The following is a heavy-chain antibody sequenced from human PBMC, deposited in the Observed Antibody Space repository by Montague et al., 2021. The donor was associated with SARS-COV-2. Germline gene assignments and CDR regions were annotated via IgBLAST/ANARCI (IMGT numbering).Heavy chain of an antibody. CDR3: AREGTVPGPRGIYFDD. CDR1: GDSVSSNSAA. D-gene: IGHD1-1*01. Sequence: CAISGDSVSSNSAAWNWIRQSPSGGLEWLGRTYYRSKWHTDYAPSVKTRITITPDTSNNQLPLHLNSVTPGDTAVYYCAREGTVPGPRGIYFDDWGQGTLVTVSS. CDR2: TYYRSKWHT. J-gene: IGHJ4*02. V-gene: IGHV6-1*01.